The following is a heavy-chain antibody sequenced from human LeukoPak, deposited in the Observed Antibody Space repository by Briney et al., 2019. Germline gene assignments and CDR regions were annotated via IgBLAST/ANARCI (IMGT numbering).Heavy chain of an antibody. CDR3: ARDQLLWFGELSLTEVGTNDY. J-gene: IGHJ4*02. CDR2: ISYDGSNK. V-gene: IGHV3-30-3*01. D-gene: IGHD3-10*01. CDR1: GFTFSSYA. Sequence: GGSLGLSCAASGFTFSSYAMHWVRQAPGKGLEWVAIISYDGSNKYYADSVKGRFTISRDNSKNTLYLQMNSLRAEDTAVCYCARDQLLWFGELSLTEVGTNDYWGQGTLVTVSS.